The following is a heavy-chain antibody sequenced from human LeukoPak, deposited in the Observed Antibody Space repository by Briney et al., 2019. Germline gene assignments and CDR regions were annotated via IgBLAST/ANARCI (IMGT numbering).Heavy chain of an antibody. CDR1: GFTFTSSA. D-gene: IGHD3-10*01. Sequence: SVKVSCKASGFTFTSSAMQWVRQARGQRLEWIGWIVVGSGNTNYAQKFQERVTITRDMSTSTAYMELSSLRSEDTAVYYCAASSMDRGVTHFDYWGQGTLVTVSS. J-gene: IGHJ4*02. CDR3: AASSMDRGVTHFDY. V-gene: IGHV1-58*02. CDR2: IVVGSGNT.